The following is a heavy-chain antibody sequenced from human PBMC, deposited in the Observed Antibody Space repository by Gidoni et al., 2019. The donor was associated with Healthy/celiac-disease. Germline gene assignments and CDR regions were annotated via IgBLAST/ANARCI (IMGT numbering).Heavy chain of an antibody. V-gene: IGHV3-74*01. J-gene: IGHJ4*02. CDR3: ARDGAVGLDY. D-gene: IGHD1-26*01. CDR2: INRDGSST. Sequence: EVQLVESGVVLVQPGGSLCLSCSASGFTFSSYWMHWVRQAPGKGLVWVSRINRDGSSTSYADSVKGRFTISRDNAKNTLYLQMNSLRAEDTAVYYCARDGAVGLDYWGQGTLVTVSS. CDR1: GFTFSSYW.